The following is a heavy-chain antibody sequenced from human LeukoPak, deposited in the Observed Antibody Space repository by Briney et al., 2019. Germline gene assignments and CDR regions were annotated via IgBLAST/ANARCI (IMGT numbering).Heavy chain of an antibody. CDR2: IYYSGST. D-gene: IGHD3-22*01. CDR1: GGSISSYY. V-gene: IGHV4-59*01. CDR3: ASSGYYSYWFDP. Sequence: SETLSPTCTVSGGSISSYYWSWIRQPPGKGLEWTGYIYYSGSTNYNPSLKSRVTISVDTSKNQFSLKLSSVTAADTAVYYCASSGYYSYWFDPWGQGTLVTVSS. J-gene: IGHJ5*02.